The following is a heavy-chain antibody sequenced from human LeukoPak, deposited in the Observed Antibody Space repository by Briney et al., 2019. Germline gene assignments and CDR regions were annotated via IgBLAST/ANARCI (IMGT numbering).Heavy chain of an antibody. D-gene: IGHD3-3*01. CDR1: GGSVTSTNW. CDR3: AREGGFYRPLDY. Sequence: PSETLSLTCGVSGGSVTSTNWWTWVRQPPGKGLEWIGEVHLDGRTNYNPSLKSRLTMSVDLSENHISLKLTSVTAADTAVYYCAREGGFYRPLDYSGQGTLVTVSS. J-gene: IGHJ4*02. CDR2: VHLDGRT. V-gene: IGHV4-4*02.